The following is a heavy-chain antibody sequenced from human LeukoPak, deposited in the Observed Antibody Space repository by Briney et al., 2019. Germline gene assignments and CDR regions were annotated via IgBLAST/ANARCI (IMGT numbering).Heavy chain of an antibody. V-gene: IGHV3-73*01. CDR3: TRHGGYYNGQDY. CDR1: GFTFSGSA. CDR2: IRSKANSYAT. Sequence: GGSLKLSCAASGFTFSGSAMHWVRQASGKGLEWVGRIRSKANSYATAYAASVKGRFTISRDDSKNTAYLQMNSLKTEDTAVYYCTRHGGYYNGQDYWGQETLVTVSS. J-gene: IGHJ4*02. D-gene: IGHD3-9*01.